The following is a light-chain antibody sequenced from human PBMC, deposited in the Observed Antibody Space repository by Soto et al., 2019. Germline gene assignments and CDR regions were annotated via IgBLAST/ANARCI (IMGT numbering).Light chain of an antibody. CDR2: LNSDGSH. J-gene: IGLJ3*02. Sequence: QSVLTQSPSASASLGASVKLTCTLSSGHSNYAIAWHQQQPEKGPRYLMKLNSDGSHSKGDKIPDRFSGSRSGAEYYLTISSLQSEDEADYYCQTWGTDINWVFGGGTKLTVL. CDR3: QTWGTDINWV. V-gene: IGLV4-69*01. CDR1: SGHSNYA.